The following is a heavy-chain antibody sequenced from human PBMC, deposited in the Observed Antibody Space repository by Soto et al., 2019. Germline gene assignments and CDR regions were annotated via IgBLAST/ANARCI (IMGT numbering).Heavy chain of an antibody. J-gene: IGHJ6*02. V-gene: IGHV4-39*01. CDR1: GGSISSSSYY. CDR3: ASPYSGSYSWYYYGMDV. Sequence: PLETLSLPCTVSGGSISSSSYYWGWIRQPPGKGLEWIGSIYYSGSTYYNPSLKSRVTISVDTSKNQFSLKLSSVTAADTAVYYCASPYSGSYSWYYYGMDVWGQGTTVTVSS. CDR2: IYYSGST. D-gene: IGHD1-26*01.